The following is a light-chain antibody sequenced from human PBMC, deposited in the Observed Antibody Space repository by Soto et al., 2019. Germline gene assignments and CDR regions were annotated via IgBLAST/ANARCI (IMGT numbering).Light chain of an antibody. Sequence: DIQVTQSPSTLSANNGDRVTITCRASQNIRSWLAWYQQKPGKVPRLLIYKASTLESGVPARFSGSGSGTEFTLTISSLQPDDFATYYCQQYNSYSWTFGQGTKVDI. CDR2: KAS. CDR1: QNIRSW. CDR3: QQYNSYSWT. V-gene: IGKV1-5*03. J-gene: IGKJ1*01.